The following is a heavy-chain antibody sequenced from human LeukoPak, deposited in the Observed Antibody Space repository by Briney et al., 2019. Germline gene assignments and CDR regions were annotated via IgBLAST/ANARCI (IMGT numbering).Heavy chain of an antibody. J-gene: IGHJ6*02. CDR2: ISYNGSNK. D-gene: IGHD1-26*01. V-gene: IGHV3-30*03. Sequence: PERSLRLSCAVSGFTFSNYGMHWVRQAPGKGLEWVAAISYNGSNKYYADSVKGRFTISRDNSKNTLYLQMHSLRAEDTAVFYCARDGATGDYYYGLDVWGQGTTVTVSS. CDR1: GFTFSNYG. CDR3: ARDGATGDYYYGLDV.